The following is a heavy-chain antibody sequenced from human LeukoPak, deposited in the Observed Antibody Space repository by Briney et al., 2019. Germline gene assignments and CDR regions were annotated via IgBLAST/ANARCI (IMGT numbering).Heavy chain of an antibody. CDR1: GFTFSSYS. V-gene: IGHV3-21*01. CDR3: ARDKAGTTPYYYYSMDV. J-gene: IGHJ6*03. Sequence: GGSLRLSCAASGFTFSSYSMNWVRQAPGKGLEWVSSISSSSSYIYYADSVKGRFTISRDNAKNSLYLQMNSLRAEDTAVYYCARDKAGTTPYYYYSMDVCGKGTTVTVSS. D-gene: IGHD1-14*01. CDR2: ISSSSSYI.